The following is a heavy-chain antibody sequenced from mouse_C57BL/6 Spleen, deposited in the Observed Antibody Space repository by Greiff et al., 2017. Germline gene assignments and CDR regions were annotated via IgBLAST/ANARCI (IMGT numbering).Heavy chain of an antibody. CDR1: GFTFSDYY. Sequence: EVKLMESGGGLVQPGGSLKLSCAASGFTFSDYYMYWVRQTPEKRLEWVAYISNGGGSTYYPDTVKGRFTISRDNAKNTLYLQMSRLKSEDTAMYYCATGTYAMDYWGQGTSVTVSS. CDR3: ATGTYAMDY. J-gene: IGHJ4*01. CDR2: ISNGGGST. D-gene: IGHD4-1*01. V-gene: IGHV5-12*01.